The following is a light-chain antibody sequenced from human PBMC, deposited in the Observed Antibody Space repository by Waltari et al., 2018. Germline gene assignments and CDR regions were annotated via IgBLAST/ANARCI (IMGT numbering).Light chain of an antibody. J-gene: IGKJ2*01. CDR2: KVS. CDR3: MQGTHWPPVYT. CDR1: QSLVYSDGNTY. V-gene: IGKV2-30*01. Sequence: DVVLTQSPLSLPVTLGQPASISCRSSQSLVYSDGNTYLNWYQQTPGQSPRRLIYKVSSRDSGVPDRFSGSGSGTDFILKISRVEAEDFGVYYCMQGTHWPPVYTFGQGTKLEIK.